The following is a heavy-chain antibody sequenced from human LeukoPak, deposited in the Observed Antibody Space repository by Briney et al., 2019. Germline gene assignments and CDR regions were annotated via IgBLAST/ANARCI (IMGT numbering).Heavy chain of an antibody. D-gene: IGHD3-22*01. CDR3: ARGHYYDSSGHDY. V-gene: IGHV3-30*12. Sequence: PGGSLRLSCAASGFTFSISDMHWVRQAPGKGLQWVAFISYDGSKKHCADSVQGRCTISRDNAKNSLYLQMNSLRAEDTAVYYCARGHYYDSSGHDYWGQGTLVTVSS. J-gene: IGHJ4*02. CDR2: ISYDGSKK. CDR1: GFTFSISD.